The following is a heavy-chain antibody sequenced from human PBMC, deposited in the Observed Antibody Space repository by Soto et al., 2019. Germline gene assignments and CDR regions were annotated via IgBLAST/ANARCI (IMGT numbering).Heavy chain of an antibody. CDR3: ARDEMGSSWYYYGMDV. CDR2: IYYSGST. CDR1: GGSMTSNSYY. J-gene: IGHJ6*02. D-gene: IGHD6-13*01. V-gene: IGHV4-39*07. Sequence: PSETLSLTCTVSGGSMTSNSYYWGWVRQPPGKGLEWIGSIYYSGSTYYNPSLKSRVTISVDTSKNQFSLKLSSVTAADTAVYYCARDEMGSSWYYYGMDVWGQGTTVTVSS.